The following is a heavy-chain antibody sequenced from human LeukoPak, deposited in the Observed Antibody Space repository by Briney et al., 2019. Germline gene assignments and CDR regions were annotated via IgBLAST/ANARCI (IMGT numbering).Heavy chain of an antibody. CDR1: GGSISSSSYY. Sequence: SETLSLTCTVSGGSISSSSYYWGWIRQPPGKGLEWIGSIYYSGSTYYNPSLKSRVTISVDTSKNQFSLKLSSVTAADTAVYYCARRAGPWFGELEASFDPWGQGTLVTVSS. V-gene: IGHV4-39*01. CDR2: IYYSGST. CDR3: ARRAGPWFGELEASFDP. D-gene: IGHD3-10*01. J-gene: IGHJ5*02.